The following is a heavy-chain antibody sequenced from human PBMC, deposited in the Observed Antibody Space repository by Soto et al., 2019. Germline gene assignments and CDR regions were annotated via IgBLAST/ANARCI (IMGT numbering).Heavy chain of an antibody. CDR1: GGSINSSSYF. V-gene: IGHV4-39*01. CDR2: IYYSGST. Sequence: SETLSLTCSVSGGSINSSSYFWGWVRQPPGKGLEWIGSIYYSGSTYYDPSLRSRVTISVDTSKNQFSLKLSSVTAADTAVLYCARHYSSGSRNWFDPWGQGTLVTVSS. J-gene: IGHJ5*02. CDR3: ARHYSSGSRNWFDP. D-gene: IGHD6-19*01.